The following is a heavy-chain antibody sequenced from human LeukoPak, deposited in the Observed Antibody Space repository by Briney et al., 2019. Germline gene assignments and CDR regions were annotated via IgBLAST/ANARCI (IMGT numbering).Heavy chain of an antibody. CDR3: ARLSVIVGAALEYYYYYMDV. CDR1: GGSISSSSYY. J-gene: IGHJ6*03. Sequence: SETLSLTCTVSGGSISSSSYYWGWIRQPPGKRLEWVGESNDSGGTNYNPSLKSRVTISADKSKNQVSLKLTSVTAADTAVYYCARLSVIVGAALEYYYYYMDVWGQGTTVTVSS. V-gene: IGHV4-61*05. D-gene: IGHD1-26*01. CDR2: SNDSGGT.